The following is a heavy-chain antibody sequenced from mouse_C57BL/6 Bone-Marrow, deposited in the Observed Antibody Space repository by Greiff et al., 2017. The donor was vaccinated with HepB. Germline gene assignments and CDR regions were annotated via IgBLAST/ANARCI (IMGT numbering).Heavy chain of an antibody. CDR1: GFTFSDYY. CDR3: ARRGHGSSGFAY. D-gene: IGHD1-1*01. Sequence: EVKLVESGGGLVQPGGSLKLSCAASGFTFSDYYMYWVRQTPEKRLEWVAYISNGGGSTYYPDTVKGRFTISRDNAKNTLYLQMSRLKSEDTAMYYCARRGHGSSGFAYWGQGTLVTVSA. V-gene: IGHV5-12*01. CDR2: ISNGGGST. J-gene: IGHJ3*01.